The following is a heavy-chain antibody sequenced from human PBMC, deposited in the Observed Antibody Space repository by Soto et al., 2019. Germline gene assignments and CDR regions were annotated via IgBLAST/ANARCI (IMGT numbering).Heavy chain of an antibody. Sequence: PGGSLRLSCAASGFTFSNSWMSWVRQAPGKGLEWVANIKEDGSEKDYVDPVKGRFTITRDNAKNSLYLQMNNVRAEDTAVYFCTGKRCGMDVWGQGTTVTVFS. CDR3: TGKRCGMDV. CDR1: GFTFSNSW. J-gene: IGHJ6*02. V-gene: IGHV3-7*03. CDR2: IKEDGSEK.